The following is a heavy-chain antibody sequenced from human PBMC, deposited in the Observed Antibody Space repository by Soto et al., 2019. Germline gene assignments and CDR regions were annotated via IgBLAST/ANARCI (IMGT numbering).Heavy chain of an antibody. Sequence: QVQLVQSGAEVKKPGASVKVSCTASGDTFTSYYMHWVRQAPGQGLEWVGKINPTGRSTSYAQKFQVRVTMTRDTSTSTVYMELSSLRSEDTGVYFCARDLAPYSSTFDLQYWGPGTLVTVSS. CDR3: ARDLAPYSSTFDLQY. V-gene: IGHV1-46*03. CDR2: INPTGRST. J-gene: IGHJ1*01. CDR1: GDTFTSYY. D-gene: IGHD6-13*01.